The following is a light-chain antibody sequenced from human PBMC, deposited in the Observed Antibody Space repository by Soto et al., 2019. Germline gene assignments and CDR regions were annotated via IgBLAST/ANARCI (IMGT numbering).Light chain of an antibody. J-gene: IGKJ1*01. V-gene: IGKV3-15*01. Sequence: ERVKTQSPATLSVYPGERATLSCRASQSVSSNLAWYQQKPGQAPRLLIYGTSTRATGIPARFSGSGSGTEFTLTISSLQSEDFAVYYCQQYNNWPPWTFDQGTKVDIK. CDR2: GTS. CDR3: QQYNNWPPWT. CDR1: QSVSSN.